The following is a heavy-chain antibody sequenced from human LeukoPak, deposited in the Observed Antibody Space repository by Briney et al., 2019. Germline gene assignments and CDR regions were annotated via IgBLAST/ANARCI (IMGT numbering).Heavy chain of an antibody. Sequence: SETLSLTCTVSGGSISSSSYSWGWIRQPPGKGLEWIGSIYYSGSTYYNPSLKSRVTISVDTSKNQFSLKLSSVTATDTAVYYCASHVEMPTNYYYYATDVWGQGTTVTVSS. CDR2: IYYSGST. D-gene: IGHD5-24*01. V-gene: IGHV4-39*01. CDR1: GGSISSSSYS. J-gene: IGHJ6*02. CDR3: ASHVEMPTNYYYYATDV.